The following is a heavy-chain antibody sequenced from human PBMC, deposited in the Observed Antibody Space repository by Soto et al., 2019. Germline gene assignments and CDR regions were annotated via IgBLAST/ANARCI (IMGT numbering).Heavy chain of an antibody. CDR3: ARRGRLWYYGSGSPDAFDI. V-gene: IGHV1-18*01. Sequence: AASVKVSCKASGYTFTSYGISWVRQAPGQGLEWMGWISAYNGNTNYSQKFQGRVTMTTDTSTSTAYMELRSLRSDDTAVYYCARRGRLWYYGSGSPDAFDIWGQGTMVT. J-gene: IGHJ3*02. CDR2: ISAYNGNT. CDR1: GYTFTSYG. D-gene: IGHD3-10*01.